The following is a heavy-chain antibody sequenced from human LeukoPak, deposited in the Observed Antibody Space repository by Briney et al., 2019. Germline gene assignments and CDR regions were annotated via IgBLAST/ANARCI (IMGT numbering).Heavy chain of an antibody. J-gene: IGHJ6*02. CDR1: GFIFSGYV. CDR3: ARELDSASSKYYYYGMDV. Sequence: GGSLRLSCAASGFIFSGYVMHWVRQAPGKGLEWVAIVSVDGSNKFYGDSVKGRFTIFRDNPENTVYLQMNSLRAEDTAIYHCARELDSASSKYYYYGMDVWGQGTTVTVSS. V-gene: IGHV3-30-3*01. CDR2: VSVDGSNK. D-gene: IGHD6-6*01.